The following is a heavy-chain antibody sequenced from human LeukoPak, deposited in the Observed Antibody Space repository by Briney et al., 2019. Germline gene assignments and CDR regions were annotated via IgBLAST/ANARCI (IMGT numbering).Heavy chain of an antibody. Sequence: SETLSLTCTVSGGSISSYYWSWIRQPPGKGLEWIGYIYYSGSTNYNPSLKSRVTISVDTSKNQFSLKLSSVTAADTAVYYCARSVLLWFGELDLAFDIWGQGTMVTVPS. J-gene: IGHJ3*02. V-gene: IGHV4-59*01. CDR3: ARSVLLWFGELDLAFDI. CDR2: IYYSGST. D-gene: IGHD3-10*01. CDR1: GGSISSYY.